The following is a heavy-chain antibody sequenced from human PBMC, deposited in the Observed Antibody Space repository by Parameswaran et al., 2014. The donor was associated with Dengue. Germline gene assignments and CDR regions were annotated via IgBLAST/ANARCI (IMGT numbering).Heavy chain of an antibody. CDR2: INHGGST. Sequence: GSLRLSCAVYGGSFSDYYWSWLRQPPGKGLEWIGEINHGGSTNYNPSLKSRVTISLDTSKNHFSLRLSSVTAADTAVYYCARIGDTAAWGGGADYWGQGTLVTVSS. J-gene: IGHJ4*02. CDR1: GGSFSDYY. D-gene: IGHD5-18*01. CDR3: ARIGDTAAWGGGADY. V-gene: IGHV4-34*01.